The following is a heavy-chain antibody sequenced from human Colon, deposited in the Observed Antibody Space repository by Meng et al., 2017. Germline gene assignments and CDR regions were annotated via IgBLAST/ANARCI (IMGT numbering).Heavy chain of an antibody. CDR1: GDSITYDNW. CDR2: IHHGRGT. CDR3: ARNGFYSLGY. D-gene: IGHD3-22*01. J-gene: IGHJ4*02. Sequence: QVHLPEAGPGLVKPSGTLSLTGAVSGDSITYDNWWSWLRQPPGKGLEWIGEIHHGRGTNYNPALRSRVTFSLDKSRNQLSLTLTSVTAADTAVYYCARNGFYSLGYWGPGALVTVSS. V-gene: IGHV4-4*02.